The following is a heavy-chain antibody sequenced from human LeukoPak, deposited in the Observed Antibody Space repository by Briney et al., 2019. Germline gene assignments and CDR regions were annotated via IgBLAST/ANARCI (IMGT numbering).Heavy chain of an antibody. CDR2: ISYDGSNK. Sequence: PGRSLRLSCAASGFTFGSYARHWVRQPPGKGLEWMAVISYDGSNKYYADSVKGRFTISRDNSKNTLYLQMNSLRAEDTAVYYCARDLTAMGIFDYWGQGTLVTVSS. V-gene: IGHV3-30*04. CDR3: ARDLTAMGIFDY. J-gene: IGHJ4*02. D-gene: IGHD5-18*01. CDR1: GFTFGSYA.